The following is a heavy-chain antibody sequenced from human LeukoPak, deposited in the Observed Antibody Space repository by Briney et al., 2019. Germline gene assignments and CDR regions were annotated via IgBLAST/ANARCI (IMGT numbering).Heavy chain of an antibody. CDR3: AGGPPELAAYY. Sequence: GGSLRLSCAVSGFSISNYWMTWVRQAPGKGLEWVSSISSSSSYIYYADSVKGRFTISRNNAKNSLYLQMNSLRAEDTAVYYCAGGPPELAAYYWGQGTLVTVSS. V-gene: IGHV3-21*01. D-gene: IGHD1-26*01. CDR2: ISSSSSYI. CDR1: GFSISNYW. J-gene: IGHJ4*02.